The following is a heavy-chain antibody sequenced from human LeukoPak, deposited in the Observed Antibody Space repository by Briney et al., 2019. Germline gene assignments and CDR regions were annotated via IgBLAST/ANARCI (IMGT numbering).Heavy chain of an antibody. Sequence: GGSLRLSCAASGFTFDDYGMSWVRQAPGKGLEWGSGINWNGGSTVYADSVKGRFTISRDNAKNSLYLQMNSLRAEDTALYYCARHITMVRGVPDYWGQGTLVTVSS. J-gene: IGHJ4*02. CDR3: ARHITMVRGVPDY. CDR2: INWNGGST. D-gene: IGHD3-10*01. V-gene: IGHV3-20*04. CDR1: GFTFDDYG.